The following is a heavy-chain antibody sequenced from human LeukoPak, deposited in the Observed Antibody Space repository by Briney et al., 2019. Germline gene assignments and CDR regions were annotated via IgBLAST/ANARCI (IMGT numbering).Heavy chain of an antibody. J-gene: IGHJ4*02. CDR2: ISSSSSTI. CDR3: ARDLVSSGPRGIDY. Sequence: PGGSLRLSCAASGFTFSSYEMNWVRQAPGKGLEWVSYISSSSSTIYYADSVKGRFTISRDNAKNSLYLQMNSLRAEDTAVYYCARDLVSSGPRGIDYWGQGTLVTVSS. CDR1: GFTFSSYE. V-gene: IGHV3-48*03. D-gene: IGHD3-22*01.